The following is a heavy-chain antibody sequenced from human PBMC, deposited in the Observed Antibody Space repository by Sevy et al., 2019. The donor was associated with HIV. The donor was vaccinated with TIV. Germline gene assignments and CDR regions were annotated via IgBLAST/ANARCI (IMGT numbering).Heavy chain of an antibody. D-gene: IGHD3-3*01. CDR2: INHRGGT. V-gene: IGHV4-34*01. CDR1: GGSFSGYY. CDR3: ARGRVAAPTLTSVFGVADGTYFDC. Sequence: SETLSLTCAVYGGSFSGYYWSWIRQPPGKGLEWIGEINHRGGTNYNPSLKSRVITSVDTSKNQFSLELSSVTAADTAMYFCARGRVAAPTLTSVFGVADGTYFDCWGQGTLVTVSS. J-gene: IGHJ4*02.